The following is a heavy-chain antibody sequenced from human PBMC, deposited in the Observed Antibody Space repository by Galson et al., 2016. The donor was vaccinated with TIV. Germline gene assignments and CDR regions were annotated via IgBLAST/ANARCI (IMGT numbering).Heavy chain of an antibody. J-gene: IGHJ4*02. Sequence: SLRLSCAASGFSFSLSSMNWVRQAPGRGLEWVSSISSGSSYIYYADSVKGRFTISRDNSKNALYVQINNLRAEDTAVYYCASRDIAVIAAAIVFDYSGQGALITVSS. CDR3: ASRDIAVIAAAIVFDY. V-gene: IGHV3-21*04. CDR1: GFSFSLSS. CDR2: ISSGSSYI. D-gene: IGHD2-2*01.